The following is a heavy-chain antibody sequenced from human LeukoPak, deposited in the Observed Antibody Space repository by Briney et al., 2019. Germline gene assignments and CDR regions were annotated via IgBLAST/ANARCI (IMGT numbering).Heavy chain of an antibody. J-gene: IGHJ4*02. CDR1: CYGFTSYW. CDR2: IYPGDSDT. D-gene: IGHD6-19*01. V-gene: IGHV5-51*01. CDR3: ARLLGIAGAQVRGPFDY. Sequence: GESLQISCHGSCYGFTSYWVGWVRQVSGKGLGWMGIIYPGDSDTRYSPSFQGQVTISADKSISTAYLQWSSLKAADTAMYYCARLLGIAGAQVRGPFDYWGQGTLVTVSS.